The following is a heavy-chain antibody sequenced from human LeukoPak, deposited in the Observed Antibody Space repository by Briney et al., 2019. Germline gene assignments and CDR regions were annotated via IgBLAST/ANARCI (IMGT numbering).Heavy chain of an antibody. V-gene: IGHV3-7*01. CDR3: ATDRGWRTSGYYLYYFEY. J-gene: IGHJ4*02. Sequence: GGSLRLSCATSGFIFTNYFMSWVRQAPGKGLEWVASIKHDGSEKYYVDSVRGRFTISRDNTMNSLYLQMSSLRAEDTAVYYCATDRGWRTSGYYLYYFEYWGQGTLVTYSS. CDR2: IKHDGSEK. D-gene: IGHD3-3*01. CDR1: GFIFTNYF.